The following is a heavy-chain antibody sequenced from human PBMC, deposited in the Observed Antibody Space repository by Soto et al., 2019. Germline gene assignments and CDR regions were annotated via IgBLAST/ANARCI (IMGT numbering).Heavy chain of an antibody. J-gene: IGHJ5*02. Sequence: ASVKVSCKASGYTFTSYDINWVRQATGQGLEWMGWMNPNSGIANYAQKFQGRVTITANNSTSTAYMELSSLRSEDTAVYYCARDRGMTTTYWFDPWGQGTLVTVSS. D-gene: IGHD1-1*01. CDR3: ARDRGMTTTYWFDP. CDR1: GYTFTSYD. CDR2: MNPNSGIA. V-gene: IGHV1-8*01.